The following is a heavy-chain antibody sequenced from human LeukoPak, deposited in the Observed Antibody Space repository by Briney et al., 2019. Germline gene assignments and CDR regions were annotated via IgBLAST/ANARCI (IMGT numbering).Heavy chain of an antibody. Sequence: GGSLRLSCAASRFTFSSYGMHWVRQAPGKGLEWVAVISYDGSNKYYADSVKGRFTISRDNSKNTLYLQMNSLRAEDTAVYYCAKDLDTEWPLQPNFDYWGQGTLVTVSS. V-gene: IGHV3-30*18. D-gene: IGHD3-3*01. CDR1: RFTFSSYG. J-gene: IGHJ4*02. CDR3: AKDLDTEWPLQPNFDY. CDR2: ISYDGSNK.